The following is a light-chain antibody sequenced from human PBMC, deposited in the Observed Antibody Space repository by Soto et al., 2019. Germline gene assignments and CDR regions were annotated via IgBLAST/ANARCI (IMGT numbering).Light chain of an antibody. CDR2: GAS. CDR1: QSVGIN. CDR3: QQYGSSPGT. Sequence: MVMTQSPATLSVSPGERATLSCRASQSVGINLAWYQQKPGQAPRLLIYGASSRATGIPDRFSGSGSGTDFTLTISRLEPEDFAVYYCQQYGSSPGTFGQGTKVDIK. V-gene: IGKV3-20*01. J-gene: IGKJ1*01.